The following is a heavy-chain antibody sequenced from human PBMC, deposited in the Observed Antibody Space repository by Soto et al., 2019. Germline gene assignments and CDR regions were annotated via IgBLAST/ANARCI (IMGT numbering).Heavy chain of an antibody. J-gene: IGHJ6*01. CDR2: INTYSGKT. CDR3: ARGPGGATKPYYYYAMDV. Sequence: QVHLVQSGGEVKKPGTSVKVSCKASGYTFNSHGISWVRQAPGQGLEWMGWINTYSGKTNYAQKFKGRVTMTTTKPPNTTYLELRSLRSGDTAVYYCARGPGGATKPYYYYAMDVWGQGTPITVSS. CDR1: GYTFNSHG. V-gene: IGHV1-18*04. D-gene: IGHD1-26*01.